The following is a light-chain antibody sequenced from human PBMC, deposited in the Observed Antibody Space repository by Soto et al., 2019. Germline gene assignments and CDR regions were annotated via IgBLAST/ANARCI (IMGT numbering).Light chain of an antibody. Sequence: DIQMTQSPSTLSASIGDRVTITCRASQSISGWLAWYQHKPGKAPTLLIYDASSLQSGVPSRFSGSGSGTEFTLTISSLQPDDFATYYCQHYNSYSEAFGQGTKVDIK. V-gene: IGKV1-5*01. CDR3: QHYNSYSEA. CDR2: DAS. CDR1: QSISGW. J-gene: IGKJ1*01.